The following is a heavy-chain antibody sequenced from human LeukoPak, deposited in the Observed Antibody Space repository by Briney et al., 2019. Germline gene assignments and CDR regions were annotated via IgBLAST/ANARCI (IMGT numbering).Heavy chain of an antibody. V-gene: IGHV3-74*01. J-gene: IGHJ3*02. CDR2: INSDGSST. Sequence: GGSLRLSCAASEFTFSSYWMHWVRQAPGKGLVWVSRINSDGSSTSYADSVKGRFTISRDNAKNTLYLQMNSLRAEDTAVYYCARGFTIFGVVNDAFDIWGQGTMVTVSS. CDR1: EFTFSSYW. CDR3: ARGFTIFGVVNDAFDI. D-gene: IGHD3-3*01.